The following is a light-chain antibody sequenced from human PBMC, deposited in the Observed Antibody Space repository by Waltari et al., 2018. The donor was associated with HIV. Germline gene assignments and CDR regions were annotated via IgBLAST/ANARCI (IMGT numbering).Light chain of an antibody. CDR1: QSLVDSDGRTY. CDR2: EVS. Sequence: EIVMTQSPLSLSVTPGQPASISCKASQSLVDSDGRTYFDWYLQKPGQPPQLLIYEVSSRFSGVPDRFSGSGSGTDFTLKISLVEAEDVGVYYCIQSIQAWTFGQGTKLEIK. J-gene: IGKJ1*01. V-gene: IGKV2D-29*01. CDR3: IQSIQAWT.